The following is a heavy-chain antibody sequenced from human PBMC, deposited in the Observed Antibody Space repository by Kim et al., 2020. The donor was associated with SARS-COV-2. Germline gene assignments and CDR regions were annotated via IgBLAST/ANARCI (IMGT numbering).Heavy chain of an antibody. CDR3: VKLSGYDPRDF. D-gene: IGHD5-12*01. J-gene: IGHJ4*02. CDR1: GFNFDNLV. CDR2: ISNTGGDT. V-gene: IGHV3-23*01. Sequence: GGSLRLSCAASGFNFDNLVMTWVRQAPGKGPEWVSTISNTGGDTFYADSVKGRFTLSRDNSKNMMFLQMNSLRAEDTAVYYCVKLSGYDPRDFWGQGTLVTVSS.